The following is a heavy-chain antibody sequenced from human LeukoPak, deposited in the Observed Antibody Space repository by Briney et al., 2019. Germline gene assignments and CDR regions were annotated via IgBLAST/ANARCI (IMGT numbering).Heavy chain of an antibody. CDR2: IYPGDSDT. CDR3: ARQGRYNWNDQGSNLQSGLFDP. CDR1: GYSFTSYW. V-gene: IGHV5-51*01. J-gene: IGHJ5*02. D-gene: IGHD1-1*01. Sequence: GESLKISCKGSGYSFTSYWIGWVRQMPGKGLEWMEIIYPGDSDTRYSPSFQGQVTISADKSISTAYLQWSSLKASDTAMYYCARQGRYNWNDQGSNLQSGLFDPWGQGTLVTVSS.